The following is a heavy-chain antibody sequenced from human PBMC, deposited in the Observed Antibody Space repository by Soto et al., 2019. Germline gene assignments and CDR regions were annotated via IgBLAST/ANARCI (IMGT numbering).Heavy chain of an antibody. V-gene: IGHV1-69*01. CDR1: GGTFSSYA. J-gene: IGHJ2*01. D-gene: IGHD3-16*01. CDR3: SGLYMITFGGVTAGYFDL. CDR2: IIPIFGTA. Sequence: QVQLVQSGAEVKKPGSSVKVSCKASGGTFSSYAISWVRQAPGQGLEWMGGIIPIFGTANYAQKFQGRVTITADESTSTDYMELSSLRSEDTAVYYCSGLYMITFGGVTAGYFDLWGRGTLVTVSS.